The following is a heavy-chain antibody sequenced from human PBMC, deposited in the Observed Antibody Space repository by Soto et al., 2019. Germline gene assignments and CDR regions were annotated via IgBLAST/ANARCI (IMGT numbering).Heavy chain of an antibody. Sequence: GGSLRLSCAASGFTFSSYSMNWVRQAPGKGLEWVSSISSSSSYIYYADSVKGRFTISRDNAKNSLYLQMNSLRAEDTAVYYCARDSDIRAFYYGMDVWGQRTTVTVSS. CDR2: ISSSSSYI. CDR1: GFTFSSYS. V-gene: IGHV3-21*01. D-gene: IGHD3-10*01. CDR3: ARDSDIRAFYYGMDV. J-gene: IGHJ6*02.